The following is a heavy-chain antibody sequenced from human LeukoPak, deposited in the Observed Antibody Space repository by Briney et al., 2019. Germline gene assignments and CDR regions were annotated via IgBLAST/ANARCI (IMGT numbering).Heavy chain of an antibody. CDR3: VVMATIVDEDY. J-gene: IGHJ4*02. CDR1: GYSISTGYY. V-gene: IGHV4-38-2*02. CDR2: IYYSGST. D-gene: IGHD5-24*01. Sequence: PSETLSLTCTVSGYSISTGYYWGWIRQPPGKGLEWIGSIYYSGSTYYNPSLKSRVTISVDTSKNQFSLKLSSVTAADTAVYYCVVMATIVDEDYWGQGTLVTVSS.